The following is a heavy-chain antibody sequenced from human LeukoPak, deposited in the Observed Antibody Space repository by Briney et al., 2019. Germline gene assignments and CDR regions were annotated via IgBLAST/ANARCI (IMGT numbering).Heavy chain of an antibody. Sequence: ASVKVSCKASGYTFTNYDINWLRPATGQGLEWMAWMTPNSGNTGHEQKFQGRLTMTRDISISTAYMELSSLRSEDTAVYYCAFCGGDCGGAFDVWGQGTTVTVSS. CDR1: GYTFTNYD. CDR2: MTPNSGNT. J-gene: IGHJ3*01. V-gene: IGHV1-8*01. CDR3: AFCGGDCGGAFDV. D-gene: IGHD2-21*02.